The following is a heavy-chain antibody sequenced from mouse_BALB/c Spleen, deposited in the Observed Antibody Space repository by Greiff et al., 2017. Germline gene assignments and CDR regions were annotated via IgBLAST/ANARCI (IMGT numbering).Heavy chain of an antibody. CDR1: GYSITSDYA. Sequence: VQLQQSGPGLVKPSQSLSLTCTVTGYSITSDYAWNWIRQFPGNKLEWMGYISYSGSTSYNPSLKSRISITRDTSKNQFFLQLNSVTTEDTATYYCARASNWDGFAYWGQGTLVTVSA. CDR3: ARASNWDGFAY. V-gene: IGHV3-2*02. D-gene: IGHD4-1*02. J-gene: IGHJ3*01. CDR2: ISYSGST.